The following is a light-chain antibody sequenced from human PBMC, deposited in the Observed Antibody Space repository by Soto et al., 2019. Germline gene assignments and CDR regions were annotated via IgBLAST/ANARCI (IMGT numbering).Light chain of an antibody. V-gene: IGLV2-14*01. CDR2: DVS. CDR3: ISYTSSSTRV. J-gene: IGLJ2*01. Sequence: QSVLTQPASVSGSPGQSITISCTGTSSDVGGYDFVSWYQQHPGKAPKLMIYDVSNRPSGVSDRFSGSKSGDTASLTISGLQAEDEAAYYCISYTSSSTRVFGGGTKVTVL. CDR1: SSDVGGYDF.